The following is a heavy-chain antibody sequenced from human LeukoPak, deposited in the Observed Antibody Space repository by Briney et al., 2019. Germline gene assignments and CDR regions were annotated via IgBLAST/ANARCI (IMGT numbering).Heavy chain of an antibody. V-gene: IGHV4-38-2*02. J-gene: IGHJ4*02. Sequence: SETLSLTCTVSGYSISSGYDWGWIRQSPGKGLEWIGSISQSGNSYDNLSLKGRVTISVDTSKNLFFLRLSSVTAADTAVYFCARSELDDYCKYWGQGTRVIVSS. CDR3: ARSELDDYCKY. CDR2: ISQSGNS. D-gene: IGHD5-24*01. CDR1: GYSISSGYD.